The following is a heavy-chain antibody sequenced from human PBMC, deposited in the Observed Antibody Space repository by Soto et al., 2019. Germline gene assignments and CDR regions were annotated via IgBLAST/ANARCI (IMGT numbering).Heavy chain of an antibody. D-gene: IGHD2-21*01. CDR3: ASGLVIRGNWFDP. CDR1: GFTFSSYW. V-gene: IGHV3-7*01. J-gene: IGHJ5*02. CDR2: IKQDGSEK. Sequence: EVQLVESGGGLVQPGGSLRLSCAASGFTFSSYWMSWVRQAPGKGLEWVANIKQDGSEKYYVDSVKGRFTISRDNAKNHLYLQVNSLRAEVTAVYYCASGLVIRGNWFDPWGQGTLVTVSA.